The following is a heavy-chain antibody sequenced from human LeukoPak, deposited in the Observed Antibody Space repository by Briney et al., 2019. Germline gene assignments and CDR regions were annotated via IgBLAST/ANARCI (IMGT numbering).Heavy chain of an antibody. D-gene: IGHD2-21*01. CDR1: GFTFSGYW. V-gene: IGHV3-15*07. CDR3: ITPLPYSAQ. J-gene: IGHJ4*02. Sequence: PGGSLRLSCAASGFTFSGYWMNWVRQAPGKGLEWVGRIKPKTDGETTEYAAPVKGRFSISRDDSKNMLYLQMNSLKTEDTAVYYCITPLPYSAQGGQGTLVTVSS. CDR2: IKPKTDGETT.